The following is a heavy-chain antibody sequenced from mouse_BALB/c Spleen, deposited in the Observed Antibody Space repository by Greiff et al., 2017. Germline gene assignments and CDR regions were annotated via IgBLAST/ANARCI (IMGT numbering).Heavy chain of an antibody. J-gene: IGHJ2*01. V-gene: IGHV5-9-4*01. CDR3: ARDNWDY. D-gene: IGHD4-1*01. Sequence: EVQVVESGGGLVKPGGSLKLSCAASGFTFSSYAMSWVRQSPEKRLEWVAEISSGGSYTYYPDTVTGRFTISRDNAKNTLYLEMSSLRSEDTAMYYCARDNWDYWGQGTTLTVSS. CDR1: GFTFSSYA. CDR2: ISSGGSYT.